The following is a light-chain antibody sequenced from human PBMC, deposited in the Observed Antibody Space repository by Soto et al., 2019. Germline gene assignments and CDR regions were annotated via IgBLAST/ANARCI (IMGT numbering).Light chain of an antibody. J-gene: IGKJ3*01. Sequence: EIVLTQSPGTLSLSPGERATLSCRASQSVSNNYLAWYQQRPGQAPRLLIYGASSRTTGNPDRFSGTGSGTDFTLTISRLEPEHSAVYYCQQYGISSPFTCGPGTKVDIK. CDR3: QQYGISSPFT. V-gene: IGKV3-20*01. CDR2: GAS. CDR1: QSVSNNY.